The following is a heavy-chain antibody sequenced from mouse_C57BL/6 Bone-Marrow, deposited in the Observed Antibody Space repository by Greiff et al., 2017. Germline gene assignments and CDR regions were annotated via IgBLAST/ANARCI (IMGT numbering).Heavy chain of an antibody. CDR1: GYTFTSYG. V-gene: IGHV1-81*01. CDR3: SKLRRDWYFDV. D-gene: IGHD2-4*01. J-gene: IGHJ1*03. Sequence: VQLQQSGAELVRPGASVKLSCKASGYTFTSYGISWVQQRTGQGLEWIGEIYPRSGNTYYNEKFKGKATLTADKSSSTAYMELRSLTSKDSAVYFWSKLRRDWYFDVWGTGTTVTVSS. CDR2: IYPRSGNT.